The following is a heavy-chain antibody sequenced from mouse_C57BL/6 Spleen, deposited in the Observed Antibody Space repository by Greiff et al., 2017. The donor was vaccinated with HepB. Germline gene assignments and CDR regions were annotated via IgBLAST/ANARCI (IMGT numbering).Heavy chain of an antibody. V-gene: IGHV5-17*01. J-gene: IGHJ4*01. Sequence: EVKLMESGGGLVKPGGSLKLSCAASGFTFSDYGMHWVRQAPEKGLEWVAYISSGSSTIYYADTVKGRFTISRDNAKNTLFLQMTSLRSEDTAMYYCARVGGYDEGLYAMDYWGQGTSVTVSS. CDR3: ARVGGYDEGLYAMDY. CDR2: ISSGSSTI. CDR1: GFTFSDYG. D-gene: IGHD2-2*01.